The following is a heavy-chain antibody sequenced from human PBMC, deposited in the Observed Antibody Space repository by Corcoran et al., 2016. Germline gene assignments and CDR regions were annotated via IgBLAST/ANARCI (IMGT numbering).Heavy chain of an antibody. CDR3: ASLAAADKYGMDV. D-gene: IGHD6-13*01. J-gene: IGHJ6*02. Sequence: QVQLVESGGGVVQPGRSLRLSCAASGFTFSSYGMHWVRQAPGKGLEWVAVISYDGSNKYYADSVKGRFTISRDNSKNTLYLQMNSLRAEDTAVYYCASLAAADKYGMDVWGQGTTVTVSS. CDR1: GFTFSSYG. CDR2: ISYDGSNK. V-gene: IGHV3-30*03.